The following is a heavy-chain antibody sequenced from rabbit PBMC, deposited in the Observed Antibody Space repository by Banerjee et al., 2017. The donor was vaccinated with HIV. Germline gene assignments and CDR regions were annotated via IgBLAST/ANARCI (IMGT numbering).Heavy chain of an antibody. CDR1: GFSFSSGYY. CDR3: ARSGGYDVSLYFNL. CDR2: IYAGSSGDT. V-gene: IGHV1S40*01. J-gene: IGHJ4*01. Sequence: QSLEESGGDLVKPGTSLTLTCTASGFSFSSGYYMCWVRPAPGKGLEWIACIYAGSSGDTYYASWAKGRFTISKTSSTTVTLQMTSLTAADTATYFCARSGGYDVSLYFNLWGPGTLVTVS. D-gene: IGHD1-1*01.